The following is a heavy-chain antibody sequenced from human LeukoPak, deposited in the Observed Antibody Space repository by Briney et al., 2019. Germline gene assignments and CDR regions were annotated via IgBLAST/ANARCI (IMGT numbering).Heavy chain of an antibody. Sequence: GGSLRLSCAASGFTFSSHAMSWVRQAPGEGLQWVSAISGSGGSTYYADSVKGRFTISRDNSKNTLYLQMNSLRADDTAVYYCARDPYRAATVTYWGQGTLVTVSS. CDR2: ISGSGGST. J-gene: IGHJ4*02. D-gene: IGHD4-17*01. CDR1: GFTFSSHA. CDR3: ARDPYRAATVTY. V-gene: IGHV3-23*01.